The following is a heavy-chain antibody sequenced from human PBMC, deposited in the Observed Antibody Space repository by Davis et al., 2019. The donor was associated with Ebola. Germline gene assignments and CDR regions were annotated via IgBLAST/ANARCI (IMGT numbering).Heavy chain of an antibody. CDR1: GFTFSSYG. CDR2: ISYDGSNK. Sequence: GESLKISCAASGFTFSSYGMHWVRQAPGKGLEWVAVISYDGSNKYYADSVKGQFTISRDNSKNTLYLQMNSLRAEDTAVYYCAKAPVRFLEWFTTDYWGKGTLVTVSS. D-gene: IGHD3-3*01. J-gene: IGHJ4*02. V-gene: IGHV3-30*18. CDR3: AKAPVRFLEWFTTDY.